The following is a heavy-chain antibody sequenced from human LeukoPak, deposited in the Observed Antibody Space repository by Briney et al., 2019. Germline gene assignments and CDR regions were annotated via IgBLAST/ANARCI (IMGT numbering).Heavy chain of an antibody. V-gene: IGHV1-8*03. D-gene: IGHD3-9*01. CDR2: MNPNSGNT. J-gene: IGHJ4*02. Sequence: ASVKVSCKASGYTFTSYDINWVRQATGQGLEWMGWMNPNSGNTGYAQKFQGRVTITRNTSISTAYMELSSLRSEDTAVYYCAKAPELRYFDWYFDYWGQGTLVTVSS. CDR1: GYTFTSYD. CDR3: AKAPELRYFDWYFDY.